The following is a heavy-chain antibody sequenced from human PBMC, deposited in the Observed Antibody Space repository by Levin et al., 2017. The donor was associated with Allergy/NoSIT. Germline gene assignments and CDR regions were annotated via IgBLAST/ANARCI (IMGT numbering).Heavy chain of an antibody. CDR2: ISSSSTYI. CDR1: GFTFSSYS. D-gene: IGHD3-16*01. V-gene: IGHV3-21*01. CDR3: ARSKGAYPLKFAFDI. J-gene: IGHJ3*02. Sequence: SGGSLRLSCAASGFTFSSYSLNWVRQAPGKGLEWVSSISSSSTYIFYADSVKGRFTISRDNAKNSLYLQINSLRAEYTAVYYCARSKGAYPLKFAFDIWGQGTMVTVSS.